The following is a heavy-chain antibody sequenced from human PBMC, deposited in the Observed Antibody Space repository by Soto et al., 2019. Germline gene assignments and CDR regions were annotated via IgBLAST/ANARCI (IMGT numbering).Heavy chain of an antibody. D-gene: IGHD6-19*01. J-gene: IGHJ4*02. CDR3: AKGPSSGWLVRFDY. CDR1: GFTFSSYG. V-gene: IGHV3-30*18. Sequence: GGSLRLSCAASGFTFSSYGMHWVRQAPGKGLEWVAVISYDGSNKYYADSVKGRFTISRDNSKNTLYLQMNSLRAEDTAVYYCAKGPSSGWLVRFDYRGQGTLVTVSS. CDR2: ISYDGSNK.